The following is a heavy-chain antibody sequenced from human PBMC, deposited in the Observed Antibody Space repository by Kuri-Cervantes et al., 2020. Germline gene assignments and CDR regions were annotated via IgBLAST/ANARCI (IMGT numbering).Heavy chain of an antibody. CDR3: ARLNIYSTGLYNLFTVGWFDP. J-gene: IGHJ5*02. Sequence: ASVKVSCKASGYTFTGCYMHWVRQAPGQGLEWMGWINPNSGGTNYAQKFQGRVTMTRDTSISTAYMELSRLRSDDTAVYYCARLNIYSTGLYNLFTVGWFDPWGQGTVVTVSS. V-gene: IGHV1-2*02. CDR2: INPNSGGT. D-gene: IGHD2-8*02. CDR1: GYTFTGCY.